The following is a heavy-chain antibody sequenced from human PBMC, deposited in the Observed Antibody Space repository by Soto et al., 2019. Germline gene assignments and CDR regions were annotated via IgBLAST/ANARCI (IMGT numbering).Heavy chain of an antibody. V-gene: IGHV2-5*02. Sequence: GPTLVNPTQTLTLTCTFSGFSLSTSGVGVGWIRQPPGKALEGLALIYWDDDKRYSPSLKSRLNITKHTSKNQVVLTMTNMDPVDTATYYCAHTWRFGAHVDYWGQGTLVTVSS. J-gene: IGHJ4*02. CDR3: AHTWRFGAHVDY. D-gene: IGHD3-10*01. CDR1: GFSLSTSGVG. CDR2: IYWDDDK.